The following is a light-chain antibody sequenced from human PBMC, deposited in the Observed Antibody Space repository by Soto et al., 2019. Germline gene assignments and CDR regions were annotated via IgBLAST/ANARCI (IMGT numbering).Light chain of an antibody. V-gene: IGKV1-39*01. Sequence: DVQMTQSPSSLSASVGDRVTITCRASQSISNYLKWYQQKPGKAPKPLSYTGGLPSRFRGSGSGTNFTLAISSLLPEYVATYYCQQTYSTPLTVGQGTKLEIK. CDR1: QSISNY. CDR3: QQTYSTPLT. CDR2: T. J-gene: IGKJ2*01.